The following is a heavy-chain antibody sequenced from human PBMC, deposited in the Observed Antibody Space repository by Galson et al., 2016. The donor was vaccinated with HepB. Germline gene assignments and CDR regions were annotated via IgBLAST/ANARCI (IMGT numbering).Heavy chain of an antibody. V-gene: IGHV3-33*05. CDR1: GFGFSSFG. Sequence: SLRLSCAASGFGFSSFGMHWVRQTPGKGLEWLAGITFDGSEQQYVDSVKGRFIISWDNSKNKLYLQMNRLKVDDTAFYYCVLEGSGSFVMTFEYWGQGTQVTVSS. D-gene: IGHD3-10*01. J-gene: IGHJ4*02. CDR2: ITFDGSEQ. CDR3: VLEGSGSFVMTFEY.